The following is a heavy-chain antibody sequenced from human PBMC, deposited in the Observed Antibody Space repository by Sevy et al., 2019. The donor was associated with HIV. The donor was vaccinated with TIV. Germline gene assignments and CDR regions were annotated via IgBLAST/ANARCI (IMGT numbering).Heavy chain of an antibody. Sequence: SETLSLTCTVSGGSIGSYYWNWIRQSPGKGLEWIGYIYYTGSTNYNPSLKSRVTISVDTSKNQFSLKLTSVTAADTAVYYCARELISGRYYGMDVWGQGTTVTVSS. CDR3: ARELISGRYYGMDV. V-gene: IGHV4-59*01. CDR1: GGSIGSYY. CDR2: IYYTGST. D-gene: IGHD6-19*01. J-gene: IGHJ6*02.